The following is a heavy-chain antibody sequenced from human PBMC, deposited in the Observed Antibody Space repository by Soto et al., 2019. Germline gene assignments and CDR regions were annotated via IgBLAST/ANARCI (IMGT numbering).Heavy chain of an antibody. D-gene: IGHD6-13*01. Sequence: SETLSLTCIVSGGSISNYYWSWIRQPPGKGLEWIGYIYYSGSTNYNPSLKSRVTISVDTSKNQFSLKLSSVTAADTAVYYCARGTYSSSHILDYWGQGTLVTVSS. CDR3: ARGTYSSSHILDY. CDR1: GGSISNYY. CDR2: IYYSGST. V-gene: IGHV4-59*01. J-gene: IGHJ4*02.